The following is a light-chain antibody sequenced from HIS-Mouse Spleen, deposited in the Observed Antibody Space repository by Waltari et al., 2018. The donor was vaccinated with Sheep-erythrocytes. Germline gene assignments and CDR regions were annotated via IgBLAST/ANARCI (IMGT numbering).Light chain of an antibody. CDR2: DVS. J-gene: IGLJ3*02. Sequence: QSALTQPRSVSGSPGQSVTISCTGTSSDVGGYNYVSWYQQHPGKAPKLMIYDVSNRPSGVPDRFSGSKSGKTADLTISGLQAEDEADYYCCSYAGSYTWVFGGGTKLTVL. CDR1: SSDVGGYNY. V-gene: IGLV2-11*01. CDR3: CSYAGSYTWV.